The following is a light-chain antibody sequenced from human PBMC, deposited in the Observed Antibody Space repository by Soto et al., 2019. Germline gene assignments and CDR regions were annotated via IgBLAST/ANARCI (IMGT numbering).Light chain of an antibody. J-gene: IGKJ5*01. V-gene: IGKV3-11*01. CDR3: QQRSNWPPIT. CDR2: DAS. CDR1: QSVSSY. Sequence: VLAQSPPTLSLSPWERDKWCCRASQSVSSYLAWYQQKPGQAPRLLIYDASNRATGIPARFSGSGSGTDFTLTISSLEPEDFAVYYCQQRSNWPPITFGQGTRLEIK.